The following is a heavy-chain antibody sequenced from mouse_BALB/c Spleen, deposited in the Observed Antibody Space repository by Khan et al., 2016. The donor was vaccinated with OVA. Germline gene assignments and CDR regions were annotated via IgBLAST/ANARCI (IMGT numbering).Heavy chain of an antibody. J-gene: IGHJ3*01. V-gene: IGHV9-3-1*01. Sequence: QIQLVQSGPELKKPGETVKISCKASGYTFTNYGMNWVKQAPGKGLKWMGWINTYTGEPTYADDFKGRFAFSLENSASTDYMQINNRKYDDTARYCCARDYGYAYWGQGTLVTVSA. CDR3: ARDYGYAY. D-gene: IGHD1-2*01. CDR1: GYTFTNYG. CDR2: INTYTGEP.